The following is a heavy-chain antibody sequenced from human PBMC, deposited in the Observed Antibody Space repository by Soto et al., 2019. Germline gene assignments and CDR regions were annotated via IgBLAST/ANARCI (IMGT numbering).Heavy chain of an antibody. CDR2: ISSSSSTI. D-gene: IGHD3-3*01. CDR3: ARDKHHTIFNPPGLDY. Sequence: GESLKISCAASGFTFSSYSMNWVRQAPGKGLEWVSYISSSSSTIYYADSVKGRFTISRDNAKNSLYLQMNSLRDEDTAVYYCARDKHHTIFNPPGLDYWGQGTLVTVSS. V-gene: IGHV3-48*02. J-gene: IGHJ4*02. CDR1: GFTFSSYS.